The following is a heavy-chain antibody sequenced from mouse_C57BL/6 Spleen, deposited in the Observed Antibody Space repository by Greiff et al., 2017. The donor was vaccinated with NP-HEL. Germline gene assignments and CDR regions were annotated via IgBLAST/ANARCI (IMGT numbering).Heavy chain of an antibody. Sequence: QVQLQQPGAELVKPGASVKMSCKASGYTFTSYWITWVKQRPGQGLEWIGDIYPGSGSTNYNEKFKSKATLTVDTSSSTAYMQISSLTSEDSAVYYCAILGYYKDYYAMDYWGQGTSVTVSS. CDR1: GYTFTSYW. CDR3: AILGYYKDYYAMDY. CDR2: IYPGSGST. D-gene: IGHD2-12*01. J-gene: IGHJ4*01. V-gene: IGHV1-55*01.